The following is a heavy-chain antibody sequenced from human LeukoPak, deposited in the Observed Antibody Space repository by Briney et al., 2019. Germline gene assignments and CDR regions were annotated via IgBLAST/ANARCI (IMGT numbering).Heavy chain of an antibody. Sequence: VASVKVSCKASGYTLTNYNISWVRQAPGQGLEWMGRVIPILAISNYAQMFQDRVTITADKSTSTAYMELSSLRSEDTAVYFCAKTNYYDSSGSQGPGTFYYGLDVWGQGTTVTVSS. CDR3: AKTNYYDSSGSQGPGTFYYGLDV. CDR2: VIPILAIS. V-gene: IGHV1-69*02. D-gene: IGHD3-22*01. J-gene: IGHJ6*02. CDR1: GYTLTNYN.